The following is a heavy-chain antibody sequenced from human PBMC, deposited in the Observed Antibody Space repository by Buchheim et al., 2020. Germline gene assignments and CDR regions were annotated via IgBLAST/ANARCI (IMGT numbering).Heavy chain of an antibody. CDR2: IYHSGTT. D-gene: IGHD3-9*01. CDR3: ARSGGYYDILTGDKSPGYYYYGMDV. J-gene: IGHJ6*02. CDR1: GGSISSSNW. V-gene: IGHV4-4*02. Sequence: QVQLQESGPGLVKPSGTLSLTCAVSGGSISSSNWWSWVRQPPGKGLEWIGEIYHSGTTNYNPSLKSRVAISVDKPKNQFSLKLSSVTVADTAVYYCARSGGYYDILTGDKSPGYYYYGMDVWGQGTT.